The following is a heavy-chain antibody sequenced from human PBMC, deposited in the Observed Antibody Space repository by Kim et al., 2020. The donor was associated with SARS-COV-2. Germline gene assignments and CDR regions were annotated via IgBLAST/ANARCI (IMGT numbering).Heavy chain of an antibody. CDR3: ARIRITMIRRARRAMDV. CDR2: IYYSGST. D-gene: IGHD3-22*01. V-gene: IGHV4-39*01. Sequence: SETLSLTCTVSGGSISSSSYYWGWIRQPPGKGLEWIGSIYYSGSTYYNPSLKSRVTISVDTSKNQFSLKLSSVTAADTAVYYCARIRITMIRRARRAMDVWGQGTTVTVSS. J-gene: IGHJ6*02. CDR1: GGSISSSSYY.